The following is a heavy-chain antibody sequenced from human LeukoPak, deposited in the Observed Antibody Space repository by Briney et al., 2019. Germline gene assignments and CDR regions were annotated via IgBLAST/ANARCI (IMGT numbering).Heavy chain of an antibody. V-gene: IGHV3-66*02. CDR1: GFDVSTMW. CDR3: AKDARSGTYQGLPDY. J-gene: IGHJ4*02. D-gene: IGHD1-26*01. CDR2: IASDDRT. Sequence: PGGSLRLSCAASGFDVSTMWMNWVRQAPGKGLEWVSVIASDDRTHYADSVKGRFTISRDDAKNTVSLQMSSLRVEDTALYYCAKDARSGTYQGLPDYWGQGTLVTVSS.